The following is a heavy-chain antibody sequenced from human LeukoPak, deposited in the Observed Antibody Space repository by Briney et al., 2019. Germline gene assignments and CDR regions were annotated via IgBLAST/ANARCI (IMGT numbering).Heavy chain of an antibody. V-gene: IGHV3-21*01. Sequence: PGGSLRLSCVASGFTFSSYSMNWVRQAPGKGLEWVSSISGSSSYIFYADSVKGRFTISRDNAKNSLYLQMNSLRAEDTAVYYCAKRWGTSHGAFDIWGQGTMVTVSS. J-gene: IGHJ3*02. D-gene: IGHD3-16*01. CDR1: GFTFSSYS. CDR2: ISGSSSYI. CDR3: AKRWGTSHGAFDI.